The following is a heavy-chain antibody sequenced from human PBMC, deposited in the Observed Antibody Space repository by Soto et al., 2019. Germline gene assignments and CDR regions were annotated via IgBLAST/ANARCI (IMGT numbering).Heavy chain of an antibody. CDR2: ISAYNGNT. Sequence: GASVKVSCKASGYTFTSYGISWVRQAPGQGLEWMGWISAYNGNTNYAQKLQGRVTMTTDTSTSTAYMELRSLRSDDTAVYYCARDEYEEYYDILTGLPQDAFDIWGQGTMVTVSS. CDR1: GYTFTSYG. V-gene: IGHV1-18*01. CDR3: ARDEYEEYYDILTGLPQDAFDI. J-gene: IGHJ3*02. D-gene: IGHD3-9*01.